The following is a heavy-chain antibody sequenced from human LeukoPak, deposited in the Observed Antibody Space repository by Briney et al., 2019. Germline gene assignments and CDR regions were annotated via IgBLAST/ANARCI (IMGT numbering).Heavy chain of an antibody. D-gene: IGHD2-2*01. J-gene: IGHJ4*02. V-gene: IGHV4-61*02. CDR1: GGSISSGSYY. CDR2: IYTSGST. CDR3: AREPRGGYCSSTSCLDY. Sequence: PSQTLSLTSTVSGGSISSGSYYWSWIRQPAGKGLEWIGRIYTSGSTNYNPSLKSRVTISVDTSKNQFSLKLSSVTAADTAVYYCAREPRGGYCSSTSCLDYWGQGTLVTVSS.